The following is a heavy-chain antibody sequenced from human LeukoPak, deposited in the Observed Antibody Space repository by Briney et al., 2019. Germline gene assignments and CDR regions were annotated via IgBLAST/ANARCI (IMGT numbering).Heavy chain of an antibody. CDR2: ISGSGGST. CDR1: GFTFSSYA. V-gene: IGHV3-23*01. Sequence: GGSLRLSCAASGFTFSSYAMSWVRQAPGKGLEWVSAISGSGGSTYYADSVKGRFTISRDNSKNALYLQMNSLRAEDTAVYYCAKVPDYGDDVYYFDYWGQGTLVTVSS. J-gene: IGHJ4*02. D-gene: IGHD4-17*01. CDR3: AKVPDYGDDVYYFDY.